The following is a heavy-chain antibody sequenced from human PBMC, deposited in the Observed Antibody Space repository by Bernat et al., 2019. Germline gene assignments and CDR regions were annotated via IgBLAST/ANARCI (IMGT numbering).Heavy chain of an antibody. CDR3: ARIRGGDFDY. CDR1: GFTFSSYS. V-gene: IGHV3-21*01. CDR2: ISSSSSYI. Sequence: EVQLVESGGGLVKPGGSLRLSCAASGFTFSSYSMNWVRQAPGKGLEWVASISSSSSYIYYADSVKGRFTISRDNAKNSLYLQMNSLRAEDTAVYYCARIRGGDFDYWGQGTLVTVSS. D-gene: IGHD3-16*01. J-gene: IGHJ4*02.